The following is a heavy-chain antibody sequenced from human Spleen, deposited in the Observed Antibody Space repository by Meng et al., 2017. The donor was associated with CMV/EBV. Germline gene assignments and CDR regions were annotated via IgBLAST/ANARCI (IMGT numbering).Heavy chain of an antibody. CDR1: GYTFTKYG. J-gene: IGHJ6*02. D-gene: IGHD2-15*01. V-gene: IGHV1-18*01. CDR3: ARERYCSGGSCYYYYGMDV. Sequence: ASVKVSCKASGYTFTKYGINWVRQAPGQGLEWMGWISAYNGNTSNAQKFQGRVTMTTDTYMNIAYMELRSLRSDDTAVYYCARERYCSGGSCYYYYGMDVWGQGTTVTVSS. CDR2: ISAYNGNT.